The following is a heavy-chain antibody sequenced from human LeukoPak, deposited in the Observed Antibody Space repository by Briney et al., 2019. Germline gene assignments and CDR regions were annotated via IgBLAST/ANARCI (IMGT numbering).Heavy chain of an antibody. CDR2: INPNSGGT. J-gene: IGHJ5*02. CDR3: ASLLREMATIIDA. Sequence: ASVKVSCKASGYTFTGYYMHWVRQAPGQGLEWMEWINPNSGGTNYAQKFQGRVTMTRDTSISTAYMELSRLRSDDTAVYYCASLLREMATIIDAWGQGTLVTVSS. D-gene: IGHD5-24*01. CDR1: GYTFTGYY. V-gene: IGHV1-2*02.